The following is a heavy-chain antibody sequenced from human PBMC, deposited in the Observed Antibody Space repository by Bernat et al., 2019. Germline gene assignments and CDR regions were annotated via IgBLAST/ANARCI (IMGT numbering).Heavy chain of an antibody. CDR1: GGSISSSSYY. D-gene: IGHD1-26*01. V-gene: IGHV4-39*01. J-gene: IGHJ3*02. Sequence: QLQLQESGPGLVKPSETLSLTCTVSGGSISSSSYYWGWIRQPPGKGLEWIGSIYYSGSTYYNPSLKSRVTISVDTSKNQFSLKLSSVTAADTAVYYCARRVPMGAGGRGYAFDSWGQGTMVTVSS. CDR2: IYYSGST. CDR3: ARRVPMGAGGRGYAFDS.